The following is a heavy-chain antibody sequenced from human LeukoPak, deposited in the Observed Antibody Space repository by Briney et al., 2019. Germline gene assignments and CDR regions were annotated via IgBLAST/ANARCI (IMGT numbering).Heavy chain of an antibody. V-gene: IGHV3-23*01. Sequence: PGGSLRLSCAASGFTFSSYAMSWVRQAPGKGMEWVSAISGSGGSTYYADSVKGRFTISKDNSKNTLYLQMNSLRAEDTAVYYCAKDMVTMIVGGFDYWGQGTLVTVSS. J-gene: IGHJ4*02. CDR1: GFTFSSYA. D-gene: IGHD3-22*01. CDR3: AKDMVTMIVGGFDY. CDR2: ISGSGGST.